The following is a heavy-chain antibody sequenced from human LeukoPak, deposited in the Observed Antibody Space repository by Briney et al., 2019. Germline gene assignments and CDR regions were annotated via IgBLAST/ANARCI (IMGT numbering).Heavy chain of an antibody. D-gene: IGHD3-3*01. J-gene: IGHJ5*02. CDR2: INHSGST. CDR3: ARGRRIDFWSGYYWFDP. Sequence: PSETLSLTCAAYGGSFSGYYWSWIRQPPGKGLEWIGEINHSGSTNYNPSLKSRVTISVDTSKNQFSLKPSSVTAADTAVYYCARGRRIDFWSGYYWFDPWGQGTLVTVSS. CDR1: GGSFSGYY. V-gene: IGHV4-34*01.